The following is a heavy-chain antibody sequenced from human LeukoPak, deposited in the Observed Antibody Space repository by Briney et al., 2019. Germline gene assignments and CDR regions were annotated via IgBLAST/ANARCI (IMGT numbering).Heavy chain of an antibody. J-gene: IGHJ4*02. CDR3: ARPLTGTSFDF. CDR2: INHSGSP. D-gene: IGHD7-27*01. CDR1: GGSFSGYY. Sequence: SETLSLTCAVCGGSFSGYYWSWIRQSPGKGLEWIGEINHSGSPNYNPSLRSRVTISADTSKNQFSLRLTSVTAADTAIYYCARPLTGTSFDFWGQGTLVTVSS. V-gene: IGHV4-34*01.